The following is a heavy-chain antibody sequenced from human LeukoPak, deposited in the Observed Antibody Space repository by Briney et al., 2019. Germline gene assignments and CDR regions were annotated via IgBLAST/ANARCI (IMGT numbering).Heavy chain of an antibody. Sequence: GGSLRLSCAASGFTFSSYSMNWVRQAPGKGLEWVSYISTRGGTIYYADSVKGRFTISRDNAKNSLYLQMNSLRAEDTAVYYCARDSYYGGTQDYWGQGTLVTVSS. CDR1: GFTFSSYS. CDR3: ARDSYYGGTQDY. CDR2: ISTRGGTI. J-gene: IGHJ4*02. V-gene: IGHV3-48*04. D-gene: IGHD4-23*01.